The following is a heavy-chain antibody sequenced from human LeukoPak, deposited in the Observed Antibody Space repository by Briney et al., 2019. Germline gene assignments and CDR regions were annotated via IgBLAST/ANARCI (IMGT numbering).Heavy chain of an antibody. CDR3: AKVSDRDSSGYYWGFEY. D-gene: IGHD3-22*01. J-gene: IGHJ4*02. CDR1: GGSISGYY. V-gene: IGHV4-59*08. CDR2: IFYSGST. Sequence: SETLSLTCTVSGGSISGYYWSWIRQPPGKGLECIGYIFYSGSTNYNPSLKSRVTISVDTSRNQFSLKLTSVTAADTAVYYCAKVSDRDSSGYYWGFEYWGQGTLVTVSS.